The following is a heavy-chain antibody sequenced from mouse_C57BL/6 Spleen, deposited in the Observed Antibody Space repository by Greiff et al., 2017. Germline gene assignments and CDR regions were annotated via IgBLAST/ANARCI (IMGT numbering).Heavy chain of an antibody. D-gene: IGHD2-1*01. CDR3: ARSLYYGNYGAMDY. Sequence: QVQLQQSGPELVKPGASVKISCKASGYAFSSSWMNWVKQRPGKGLEWIGRIYPGDGDTNYNGKFKGKATLTADKSSSTAYMQLSSLTSEDSAVYFGARSLYYGNYGAMDYWGQGTSVTVSS. J-gene: IGHJ4*01. CDR2: IYPGDGDT. V-gene: IGHV1-82*01. CDR1: GYAFSSSW.